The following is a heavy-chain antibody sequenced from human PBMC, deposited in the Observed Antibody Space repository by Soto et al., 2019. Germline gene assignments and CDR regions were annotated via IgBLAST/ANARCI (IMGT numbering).Heavy chain of an antibody. Sequence: ASVKVSCKASGYTFTNYNIHWVRQAPGERLEWMGWINTGNGKTKCSQKFQGRVTITRDTSASTAYMELSSLRSEDTAVYYCARDEDYWGQGTLVTVSS. CDR1: GYTFTNYN. CDR2: INTGNGKT. J-gene: IGHJ4*02. V-gene: IGHV1-3*04. CDR3: ARDEDY.